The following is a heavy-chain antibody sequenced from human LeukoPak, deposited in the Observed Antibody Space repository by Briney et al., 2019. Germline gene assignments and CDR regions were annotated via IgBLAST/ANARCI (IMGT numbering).Heavy chain of an antibody. CDR3: ARDLRGYSYGFEGIWDY. D-gene: IGHD5-18*01. CDR2: IYYSGST. J-gene: IGHJ4*02. Sequence: SETLSLTCTVSGGSISSYYWNWIRQPPGKGLEWIGYIYYSGSTYYNPSLKSRVTISVDTSKNQFSLKLSSVTAADTAVYYCARDLRGYSYGFEGIWDYWGQGTLVTVSS. CDR1: GGSISSYY. V-gene: IGHV4-59*12.